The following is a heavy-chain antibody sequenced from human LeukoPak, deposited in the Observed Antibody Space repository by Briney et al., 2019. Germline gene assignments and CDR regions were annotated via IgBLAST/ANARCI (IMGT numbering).Heavy chain of an antibody. V-gene: IGHV4-38-2*01. CDR3: ARARGRYRNYYYYMDV. J-gene: IGHJ6*03. D-gene: IGHD3-16*02. CDR1: GYSVSSGFY. CDR2: MYHSGST. Sequence: ASETLSLTCAVSGYSVSSGFYWGWIRQPPGKGLEWIGSMYHSGSTYYNPSLQSRVTISVDTSKNQFSLKVTSVTAADTAVYYCARARGRYRNYYYYMDVWGKGTTVTVSS.